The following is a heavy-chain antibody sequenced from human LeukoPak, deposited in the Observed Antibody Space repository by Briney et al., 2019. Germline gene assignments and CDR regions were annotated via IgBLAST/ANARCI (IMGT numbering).Heavy chain of an antibody. D-gene: IGHD3-9*01. CDR3: ARDRPALTGYYKPPYDAFDI. J-gene: IGHJ3*02. V-gene: IGHV4-38-2*02. Sequence: PSETLSLTCTVSGYSISSGYYWGWIRQPPGKGLEWIGSIYHSGSTYYNPSLKSRVTISVDTSKNQFSLKLRSVTAADTAVYYCARDRPALTGYYKPPYDAFDIWGQGTMVTVSS. CDR2: IYHSGST. CDR1: GYSISSGYY.